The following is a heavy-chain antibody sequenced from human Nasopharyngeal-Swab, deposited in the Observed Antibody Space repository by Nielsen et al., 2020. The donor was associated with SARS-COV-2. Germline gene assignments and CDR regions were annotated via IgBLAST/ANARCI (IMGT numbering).Heavy chain of an antibody. CDR3: AKDNEWGGSYEGDY. V-gene: IGHV3-43*01. Sequence: PGKGLEWVSLISGDGGSTYYADSVKGRFPISRDNSKNSLYLQMNSLRTEDTALYYCAKDNEWGGSYEGDYWGQGTLVTVSS. CDR2: ISGDGGST. J-gene: IGHJ4*02. D-gene: IGHD1-26*01.